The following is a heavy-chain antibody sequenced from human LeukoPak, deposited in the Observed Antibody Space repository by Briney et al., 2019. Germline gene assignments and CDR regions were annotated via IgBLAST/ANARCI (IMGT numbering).Heavy chain of an antibody. J-gene: IGHJ4*02. Sequence: ASVKVSCKASGYTFTGYYIHWVRQAPGQGLEWMGWINPNSGGTNYAQKFQGRVTMTRDTSINTAYMELSSLRSDDTAVYYCARGSSGWYSYFDYWGQGTLVTVSS. D-gene: IGHD6-19*01. CDR2: INPNSGGT. CDR1: GYTFTGYY. V-gene: IGHV1-2*02. CDR3: ARGSSGWYSYFDY.